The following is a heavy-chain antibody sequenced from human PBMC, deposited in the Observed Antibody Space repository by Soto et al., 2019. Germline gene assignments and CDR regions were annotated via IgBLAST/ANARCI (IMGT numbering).Heavy chain of an antibody. CDR1: GDSVTSNVW. V-gene: IGHV4-4*02. D-gene: IGHD6-19*01. Sequence: ETLSLTCAVSGDSVTSNVWWSWVRQPPGKGLEWIGEAYHNGLTDYNPSLKSRVTMSVDTSKNEFSLKLTSLTAADTAIYYCARDAAVPGESDRFDYWGQGTLVTVSS. CDR3: ARDAAVPGESDRFDY. CDR2: AYHNGLT. J-gene: IGHJ4*02.